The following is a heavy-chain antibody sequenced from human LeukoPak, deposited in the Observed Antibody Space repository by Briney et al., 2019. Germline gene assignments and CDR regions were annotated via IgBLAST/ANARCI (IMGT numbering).Heavy chain of an antibody. CDR3: ASGFMVRGVIR. CDR1: GGSISSGSYY. V-gene: IGHV4-61*02. CDR2: IYTSGST. Sequence: PSETLSLTCTVSGGSISSGSYYWSWIRQPAGKGLEWIGRIYTSGSTNYNPSLKSRVTISVDTSKDQFSLKLSSVTAADTAVYYCASGFMVRGVIRWGQGTLVTVSS. J-gene: IGHJ4*02. D-gene: IGHD3-10*01.